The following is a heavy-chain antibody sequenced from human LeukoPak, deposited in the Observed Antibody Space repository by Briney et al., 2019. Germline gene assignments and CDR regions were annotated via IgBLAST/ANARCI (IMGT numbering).Heavy chain of an antibody. D-gene: IGHD2-2*01. Sequence: PGRSLRLSCAASGFTFSSYGMHWVRQAPGKGLEWVAVISYDGSNKYYADFVKGRFTISRDNSKNTLYLQMNSLRAEDTAVYYCAKNSDCSSTSCYSYYYGMDVWGQGTTVTVSS. CDR3: AKNSDCSSTSCYSYYYGMDV. V-gene: IGHV3-30*18. CDR2: ISYDGSNK. J-gene: IGHJ6*02. CDR1: GFTFSSYG.